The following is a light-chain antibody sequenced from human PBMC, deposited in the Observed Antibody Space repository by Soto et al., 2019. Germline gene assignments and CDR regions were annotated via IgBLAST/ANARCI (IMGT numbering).Light chain of an antibody. CDR2: DNS. Sequence: QSVLTQPPSVSGAPGQRVTISCTGSGSDIGAGYDVHWYQQLPGTAPKLLIYDNSNRPSGVPDRFSGSKSGTSASLAITGLQAEDEADYYCQSYDSSQGGYVFGTGTKVTVL. V-gene: IGLV1-40*01. CDR1: GSDIGAGYD. CDR3: QSYDSSQGGYV. J-gene: IGLJ1*01.